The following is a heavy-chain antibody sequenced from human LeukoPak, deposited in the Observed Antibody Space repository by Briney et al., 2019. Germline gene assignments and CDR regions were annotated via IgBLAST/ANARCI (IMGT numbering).Heavy chain of an antibody. V-gene: IGHV4-34*01. CDR2: VNHHGST. J-gene: IGHJ4*02. Sequence: SETLSLTTAAYGGSFSGYYWSWIRHYPPKGLEWIGEVNHHGSTNYYPSLNSRVTISVATSKNPSTLKLTSVPAADTAVYYCARGVARHYYHSSGLSHTFDNWGQGTLVTVTS. D-gene: IGHD3-22*01. CDR1: GGSFSGYY. CDR3: ARGVARHYYHSSGLSHTFDN.